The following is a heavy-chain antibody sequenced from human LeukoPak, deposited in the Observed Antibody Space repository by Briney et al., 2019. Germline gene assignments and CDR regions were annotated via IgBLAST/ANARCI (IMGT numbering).Heavy chain of an antibody. Sequence: NPGGSLRLSCAASGFTFSSYSMNWVRQAPGKGLEWVSSISSSSSYIYYADSVKGRFTISRDNAKNSLYLQMNSLRAEDTAVYYCASKGYGDYPFDYWGQGTLVTASS. CDR1: GFTFSSYS. D-gene: IGHD4-17*01. V-gene: IGHV3-21*01. CDR3: ASKGYGDYPFDY. CDR2: ISSSSSYI. J-gene: IGHJ4*02.